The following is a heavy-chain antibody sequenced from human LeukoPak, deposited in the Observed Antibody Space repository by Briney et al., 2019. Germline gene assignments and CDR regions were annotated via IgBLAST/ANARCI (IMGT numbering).Heavy chain of an antibody. Sequence: ASVKVSCKASGYTFTGYYMHWVRQAPGQGLEWMGWINPNSGGTNHAQKFQGRVTMTRDTSISTAYMELSRLRSDDTGVYYCARDRPLDADDYYGFYYFDYWGQGTLVTVSS. CDR3: ARDRPLDADDYYGFYYFDY. D-gene: IGHD3-10*01. V-gene: IGHV1-2*02. CDR2: INPNSGGT. J-gene: IGHJ4*02. CDR1: GYTFTGYY.